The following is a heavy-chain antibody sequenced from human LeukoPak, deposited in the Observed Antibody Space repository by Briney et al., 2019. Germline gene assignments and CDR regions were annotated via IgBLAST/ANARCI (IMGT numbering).Heavy chain of an antibody. CDR3: VRHDGRGGATMGALDS. D-gene: IGHD5-12*01. CDR1: AGSISSTSHH. V-gene: IGHV4-39*01. Sequence: SETLYLTCTVSAGSISSTSHHWGWIRQSPGKGLEWIGSLFSGRTTYYNPSLDSRVTTSVVTSKDQFSLQLNSVTAADTAVYYCVRHDGRGGATMGALDSWGQGSLVTVSS. CDR2: LFSGRTT. J-gene: IGHJ4*02.